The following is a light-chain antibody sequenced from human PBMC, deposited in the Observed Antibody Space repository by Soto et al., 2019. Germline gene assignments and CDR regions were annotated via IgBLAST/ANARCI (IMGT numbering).Light chain of an antibody. Sequence: EIVMTQSPATLSVSPGERATLSCRASQSLSSNLAWYQQRPGQAPRLLIYGASSRATGIPDRFSGSGSGTDFTLAISRLEPEDFAVYYCQQYEGSPLTFGGGTKVDIK. CDR2: GAS. J-gene: IGKJ4*01. CDR1: QSLSSN. V-gene: IGKV3-20*01. CDR3: QQYEGSPLT.